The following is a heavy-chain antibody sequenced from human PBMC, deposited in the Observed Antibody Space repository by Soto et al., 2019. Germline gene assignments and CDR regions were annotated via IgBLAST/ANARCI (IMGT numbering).Heavy chain of an antibody. CDR1: GYTFTSYG. Sequence: GASVKVSCKASGYTFTSYGISWVRQAPGQGLEWMGWISAYNGNTNYAQKLQGRVTMTTDTSTSTAYMELRSLRSDDTAVYYCARDPHPSPADDPNFDYWGQGTLVTVSS. CDR3: ARDPHPSPADDPNFDY. D-gene: IGHD2-2*01. J-gene: IGHJ4*02. V-gene: IGHV1-18*01. CDR2: ISAYNGNT.